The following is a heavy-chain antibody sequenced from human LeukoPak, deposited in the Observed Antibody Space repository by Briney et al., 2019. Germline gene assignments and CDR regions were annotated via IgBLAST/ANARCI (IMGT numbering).Heavy chain of an antibody. Sequence: SETLSLTCTVSGGSINSRNNYWGWIRQPPGKGLEWIAIISDTGTTYYSPSLKSRLTISVDTSKNQFSLTLSFVTAADTAVYYCARRNYPYYFDYWGQGTLVTVSS. CDR2: ISDTGTT. CDR3: ARRNYPYYFDY. V-gene: IGHV4-39*01. CDR1: GGSINSRNNY. D-gene: IGHD1-7*01. J-gene: IGHJ4*02.